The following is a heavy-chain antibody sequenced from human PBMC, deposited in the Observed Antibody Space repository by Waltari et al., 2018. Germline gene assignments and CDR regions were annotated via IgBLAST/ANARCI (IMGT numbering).Heavy chain of an antibody. Sequence: QVQLQESGPGLVKPSETLSLTCAVSGYSISSGYYWGWIRQPPGKGLEWIGSIYHSGSTYYNPSRKSRVTISVDTSKNQCSLKLSSVTAADTAVYYCARRELNRGYYYYGMDVWGQGTTVTVSS. J-gene: IGHJ6*02. CDR3: ARRELNRGYYYYGMDV. CDR2: IYHSGST. V-gene: IGHV4-38-2*01. D-gene: IGHD3-10*01. CDR1: GYSISSGYY.